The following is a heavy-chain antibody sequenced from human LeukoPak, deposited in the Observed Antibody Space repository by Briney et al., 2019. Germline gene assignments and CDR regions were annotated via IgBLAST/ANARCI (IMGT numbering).Heavy chain of an antibody. CDR1: GYSFISFW. CDR2: IYPGDSDI. Sequence: GESLKISCKGSGYSFISFWIGWVRQMTGKGLEWMGIIYPGDSDIRYSPSFQGQVTISADKSISTAYLQWRSLKASDTAIYYCARESHGDFLDYWGQGTLVTVSS. V-gene: IGHV5-51*01. CDR3: ARESHGDFLDY. D-gene: IGHD4-17*01. J-gene: IGHJ4*02.